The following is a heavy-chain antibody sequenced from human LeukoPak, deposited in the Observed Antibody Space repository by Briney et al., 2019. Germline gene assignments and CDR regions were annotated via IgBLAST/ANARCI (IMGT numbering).Heavy chain of an antibody. CDR1: GYIFTTYA. CDR3: ARVNVDSAMGISYYYGMDV. V-gene: IGHV7-4-1*02. CDR2: INTNTGNP. Sequence: ASVNVSCKASGYIFTTYAVNWLRQAPGQGLEGVGWINTNTGNPTYGQGFTGRFVFSLDTSVSTAYLQISSLKAEDNAIYYCARVNVDSAMGISYYYGMDVWGQGTTVTVSS. D-gene: IGHD5-18*01. J-gene: IGHJ6*02.